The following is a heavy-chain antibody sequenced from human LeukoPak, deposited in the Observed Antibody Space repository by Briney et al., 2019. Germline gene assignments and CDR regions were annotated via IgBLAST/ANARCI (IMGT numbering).Heavy chain of an antibody. J-gene: IGHJ5*02. D-gene: IGHD2-15*01. CDR1: GYTFTSYA. Sequence: SVKVSCKASGYTFTSYAISWVRQAPGQGLEWMGGIIPIFGTANYAQKFQGRVTITADESTSTAYMELSSLRSEDTAVYYCARGRVVVVAALYFAPFDPWGQGTLVTVSS. CDR2: IIPIFGTA. V-gene: IGHV1-69*13. CDR3: ARGRVVVVAALYFAPFDP.